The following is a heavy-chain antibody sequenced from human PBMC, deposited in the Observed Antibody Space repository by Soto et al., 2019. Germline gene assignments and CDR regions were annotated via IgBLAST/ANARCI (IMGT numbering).Heavy chain of an antibody. D-gene: IGHD2-21*02. J-gene: IGHJ3*01. CDR1: GFTFNYYW. V-gene: IGHV3-74*01. CDR2: IHSDGSTT. CDR3: VRGDKGGFDL. Sequence: EVQLVESAGGLVQRGGSLRLSFAASGFTFNYYWMHWVRQAPGQGLVWVSHIHSDGSTTTYADSVKGRFTISRDNAKNTLYLQMNSLRAEDTAVYYCVRGDKGGFDLWGQGTTVTVSS.